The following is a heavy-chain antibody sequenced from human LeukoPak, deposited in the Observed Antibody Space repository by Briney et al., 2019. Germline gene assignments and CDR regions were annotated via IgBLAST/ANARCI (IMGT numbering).Heavy chain of an antibody. J-gene: IGHJ5*02. D-gene: IGHD1-20*01. CDR2: INPNSGGT. Sequence: ASVTVSCKASGYTFTGYYMHWVRQAPGQGLEWMGWINPNSGGTNYAQKFQGRVTMTRDTSISTAYMELSRLRSDDTAVYYCARYEVWVTGTPVGFDPWGQGTLVTVSS. CDR3: ARYEVWVTGTPVGFDP. CDR1: GYTFTGYY. V-gene: IGHV1-2*02.